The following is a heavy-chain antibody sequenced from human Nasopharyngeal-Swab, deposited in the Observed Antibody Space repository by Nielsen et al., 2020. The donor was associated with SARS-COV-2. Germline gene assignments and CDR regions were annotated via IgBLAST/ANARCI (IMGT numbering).Heavy chain of an antibody. J-gene: IGHJ6*02. Sequence: GESLKISCAASGFTFSGYAMSWVRQAPGKGPEWVSAIGGTGGSTYYADSVKGQFTISRDNSKNTLYLQMNSLRAEDTAVYYCAKGGGYYYYYGMDVWGQGTTVTVSS. D-gene: IGHD3-16*01. CDR3: AKGGGYYYYYGMDV. CDR2: IGGTGGST. V-gene: IGHV3-23*01. CDR1: GFTFSGYA.